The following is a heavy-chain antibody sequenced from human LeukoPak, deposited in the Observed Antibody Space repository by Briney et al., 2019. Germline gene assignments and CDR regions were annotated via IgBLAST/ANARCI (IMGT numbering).Heavy chain of an antibody. V-gene: IGHV3-7*01. Sequence: GGSLRLPCAASGFPLSNYWMSWVRQAPGKGLEWVANIKQDGSERYYVDSVKGRFAISRDNAENSLYLQMNSLRAEDTAVYYCARYGNGAWLAHYSFDIWGQGTMVTVSS. J-gene: IGHJ3*02. CDR3: ARYGNGAWLAHYSFDI. CDR2: IKQDGSER. CDR1: GFPLSNYW. D-gene: IGHD6-19*01.